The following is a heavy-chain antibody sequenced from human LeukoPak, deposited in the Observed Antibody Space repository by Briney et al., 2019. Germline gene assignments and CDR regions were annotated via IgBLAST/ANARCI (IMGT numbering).Heavy chain of an antibody. D-gene: IGHD3-9*01. CDR3: ARDGVLRYFDWFYYYMGV. J-gene: IGHJ6*03. CDR2: INPSGGST. Sequence: ASVKVSCKASGYTFTSYYMHWVRQAPGQGLEWMGIINPSGGSTSYAQKFQGRVTMTRDTSTSTVYMELSSLRSEDTAVYYCARDGVLRYFDWFYYYMGVWGKGTTVTISS. CDR1: GYTFTSYY. V-gene: IGHV1-46*01.